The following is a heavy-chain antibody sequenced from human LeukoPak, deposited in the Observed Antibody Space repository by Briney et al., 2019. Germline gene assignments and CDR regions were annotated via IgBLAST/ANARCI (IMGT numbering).Heavy chain of an antibody. CDR1: GDSVSANRAA. J-gene: IGHJ4*02. D-gene: IGHD2-15*01. CDR3: ARGYCTSGTCYSGDY. Sequence: SQTLSLTCAISGDSVSANRAAWNWIRQSPSRGLEWLGRTYYRSRWCYDYPVSLRSRITINPDTSRNQFSLQLNSVSPEDTAVYYCARGYCTSGTCYSGDYWGQGTLVTISS. V-gene: IGHV6-1*01. CDR2: TYYRSRWCY.